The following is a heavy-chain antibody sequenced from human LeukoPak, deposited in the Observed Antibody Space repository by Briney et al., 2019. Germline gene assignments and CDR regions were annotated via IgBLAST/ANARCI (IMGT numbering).Heavy chain of an antibody. J-gene: IGHJ4*02. CDR3: ARAAGYCSGGSCFYFDY. Sequence: GASVKVSCKASGYAFTDYYMHWVRQAPGQGLEWVGIINPSGGSTSYAQKFQGRVTMTRDTSTSTVYMELSSLRSEDTAVYYCARAAGYCSGGSCFYFDYWGQGTLVTVSS. CDR1: GYAFTDYY. D-gene: IGHD2-15*01. V-gene: IGHV1-46*01. CDR2: INPSGGST.